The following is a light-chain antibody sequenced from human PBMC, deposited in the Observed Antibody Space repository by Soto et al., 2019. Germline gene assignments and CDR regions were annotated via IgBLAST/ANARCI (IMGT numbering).Light chain of an antibody. CDR1: SSDVGGYNY. CDR3: SSYTTNNTPVV. Sequence: QSALTQPASVSGSPGQSITISCTGTSSDVGGYNYVSWYQQHPGKAPKLIIYDVSNRPSGLSNRFSASKSGNTASLTISGLQAEDEADYYCSSYTTNNTPVVFGGGTKLTV. CDR2: DVS. V-gene: IGLV2-14*01. J-gene: IGLJ2*01.